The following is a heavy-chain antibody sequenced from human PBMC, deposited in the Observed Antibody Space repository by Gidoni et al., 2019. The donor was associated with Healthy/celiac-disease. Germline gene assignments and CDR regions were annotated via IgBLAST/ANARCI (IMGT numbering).Heavy chain of an antibody. CDR3: ARVYLGYCSGGSCYPGGWFDP. CDR1: GGSISSGSYY. Sequence: QVQLQESGPGLVKPSQTLSLTCTVSGGSISSGSYYWSWSRQPAGKGLEWIGRIYTSGSTNYNPSLKSRVTISVATSKNQFSLKLSSVTAADTAVYYCARVYLGYCSGGSCYPGGWFDPWGQGTLVTVSS. D-gene: IGHD2-15*01. J-gene: IGHJ5*02. CDR2: IYTSGST. V-gene: IGHV4-61*02.